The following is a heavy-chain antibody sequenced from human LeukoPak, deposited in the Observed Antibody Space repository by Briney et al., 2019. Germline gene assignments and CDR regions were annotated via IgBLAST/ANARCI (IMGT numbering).Heavy chain of an antibody. J-gene: IGHJ4*02. D-gene: IGHD3-3*01. V-gene: IGHV4-61*02. CDR2: IYTSGST. Sequence: SQTLSLTCTVSGGSISSGSYYWSWIRQPAGKGLEWIGRIYTSGSTNYNPSLKGRVTISVDTSKNQFSLKLSSVTAADTAVYYCAREGKYYDFWSGYGYWGQGTLVTVSS. CDR1: GGSISSGSYY. CDR3: AREGKYYDFWSGYGY.